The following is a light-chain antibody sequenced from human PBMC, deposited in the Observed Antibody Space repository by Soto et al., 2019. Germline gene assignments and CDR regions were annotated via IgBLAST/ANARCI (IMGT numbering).Light chain of an antibody. CDR2: LNSDGSH. Sequence: QLVLTQSPSASASLGASVKLTCTLSSGHSSYAIAWHQQQPEKGPRYLMKLNSDGSHSKGDGIPDRFSGSSSGAERYLTISSLQSEDEADYYCQTWVTGIHVVCGGGTKLTVL. V-gene: IGLV4-69*01. CDR1: SGHSSYA. CDR3: QTWVTGIHVV. J-gene: IGLJ2*01.